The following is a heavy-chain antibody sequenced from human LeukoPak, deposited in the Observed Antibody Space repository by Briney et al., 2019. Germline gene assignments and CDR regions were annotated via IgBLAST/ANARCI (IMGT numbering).Heavy chain of an antibody. V-gene: IGHV3-21*04. D-gene: IGHD6-13*01. CDR2: ISGSSRHK. CDR3: GRTANFAAGYYIDY. CDR1: GFTFSSYT. Sequence: GGSLRLSCAASGFTFSSYTMNWVRQAPGKGLEWVSSISGSSRHKYYADSVKGRFTISRDNAKNSLYLQINSLRVEDTTVYYCGRTANFAAGYYIDYWGQGTLVTVSS. J-gene: IGHJ4*02.